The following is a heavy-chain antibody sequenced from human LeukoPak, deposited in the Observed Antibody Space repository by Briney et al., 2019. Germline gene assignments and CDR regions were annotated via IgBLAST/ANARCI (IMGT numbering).Heavy chain of an antibody. CDR1: GGSFSGYY. CDR2: IKHSGST. D-gene: IGHD3-10*01. J-gene: IGHJ4*02. Sequence: SETLFLTCAVYGGSFSGYYWSWIRQPPGKGLEWIGEIKHSGSTTYNPSLKSRVTISLDTSKNQVSLKLNSVTAADTVVYYCATYHYGSGSYHNHPNFDSWGQGTLVTVSS. V-gene: IGHV4-34*01. CDR3: ATYHYGSGSYHNHPNFDS.